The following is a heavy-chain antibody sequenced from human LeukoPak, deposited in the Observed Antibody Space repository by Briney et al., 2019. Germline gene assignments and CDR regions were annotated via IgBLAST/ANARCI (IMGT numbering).Heavy chain of an antibody. CDR3: ARGKDCSSTSCYSEVNNWFDP. J-gene: IGHJ5*02. Sequence: SVKVSCKASGGTSSSYAISWVRQAPGQGLEWMGGIIPIFGTANYAQKFQGRVTITAGESTSTAYMELSSLRSEDTAVYHCARGKDCSSTSCYSEVNNWFDPWGQGTLVTVSS. CDR2: IIPIFGTA. V-gene: IGHV1-69*13. CDR1: GGTSSSYA. D-gene: IGHD2-2*01.